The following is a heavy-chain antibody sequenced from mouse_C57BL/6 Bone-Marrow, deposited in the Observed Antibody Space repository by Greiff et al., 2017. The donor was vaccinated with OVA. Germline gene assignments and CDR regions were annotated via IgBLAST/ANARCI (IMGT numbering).Heavy chain of an antibody. V-gene: IGHV1-59*01. CDR2: IDPSDSYT. D-gene: IGHD2-3*01. Sequence: QVQLQQPGAELVRPGTSVKLSCKASGYTFTSYWMHWVKQRPGQGLEWIGVIDPSDSYTNYNQKFKGKATLTLDTYSSTAYMQLSSLTSEDSAVYYCAEGGIYDGYYFDYWGQGTTLTVSS. J-gene: IGHJ2*01. CDR1: GYTFTSYW. CDR3: AEGGIYDGYYFDY.